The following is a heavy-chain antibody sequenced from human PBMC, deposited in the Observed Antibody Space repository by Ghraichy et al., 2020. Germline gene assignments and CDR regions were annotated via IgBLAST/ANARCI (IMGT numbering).Heavy chain of an antibody. CDR1: GGSFSGYY. V-gene: IGHV4-34*01. CDR2: INHSGST. J-gene: IGHJ4*02. CDR3: ARVSRGSGRWLPYDY. Sequence: SETLSLTCAVYGGSFSGYYWSWIRQPPGKGLEWIGEINHSGSTNYNPSLKSRVTISVDTSKNQFSLKLSSVTAADTAVYYCARVSRGSGRWLPYDYWGQGTLVTVSS. D-gene: IGHD1-26*01.